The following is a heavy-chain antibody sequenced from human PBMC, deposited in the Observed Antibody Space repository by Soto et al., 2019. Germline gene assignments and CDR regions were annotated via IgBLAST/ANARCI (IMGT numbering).Heavy chain of an antibody. D-gene: IGHD5-18*01. V-gene: IGHV3-30*18. CDR2: ISNDGSNK. Sequence: GGSLRLSCAASRFTFSNYGMHWVRRAPGKGLEWVAAISNDGSNKYYADSVQGRFPISRDNSKNTLYLQMNSLRAEDTAVYYCAKEQIELHSPYYYYGMDVWGPGTTVTVSS. J-gene: IGHJ6*02. CDR3: AKEQIELHSPYYYYGMDV. CDR1: RFTFSNYG.